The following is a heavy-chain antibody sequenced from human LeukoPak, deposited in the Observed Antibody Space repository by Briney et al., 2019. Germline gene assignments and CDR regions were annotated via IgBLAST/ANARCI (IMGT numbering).Heavy chain of an antibody. CDR3: ATWGIAAAGRGRNWFDP. Sequence: SETLSLTCTVSGGSISSYYWSWIRQPPGKGLEWIGYIYYSGSTNYNPSLKSRVTISVDTSKNQFSLKLSSVTAADTAVYYCATWGIAAAGRGRNWFDPWGQGTLVTVSS. CDR1: GGSISSYY. CDR2: IYYSGST. V-gene: IGHV4-59*01. D-gene: IGHD6-13*01. J-gene: IGHJ5*02.